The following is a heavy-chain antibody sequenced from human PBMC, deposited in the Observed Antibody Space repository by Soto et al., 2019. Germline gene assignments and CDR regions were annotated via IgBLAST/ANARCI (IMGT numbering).Heavy chain of an antibody. J-gene: IGHJ4*01. CDR3: ARDTRGYSVLRGLDY. CDR1: GYTFTGYY. CDR2: INPNSVGT. V-gene: IGHV1-2*04. D-gene: IGHD5-12*01. Sequence: ASVKVCCKASGYTFTGYYMHWVRQAPGQGLEWMGWINPNSVGTNYAQKFQGWVTMTRDTPISTAYMELSRLRSDDTAVYHCARDTRGYSVLRGLDYWGHVTLVTV.